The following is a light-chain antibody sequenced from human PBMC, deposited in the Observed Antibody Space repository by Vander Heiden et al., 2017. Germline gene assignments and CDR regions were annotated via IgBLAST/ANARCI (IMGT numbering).Light chain of an antibody. CDR2: WAS. CDR3: QQYDDKPYT. CDR1: QSVLFRSNKKNY. J-gene: IGKJ2*01. Sequence: DIVMTQSPDSLAVSLGEGANLHCKASQSVLFRSNKKNYLAWYQQKPGQPPRLLIYWASTRESGVPDRFSGSGSGTDFTLTISSLQAEDVAVYYCQQYDDKPYTFRQGTKLEIK. V-gene: IGKV4-1*01.